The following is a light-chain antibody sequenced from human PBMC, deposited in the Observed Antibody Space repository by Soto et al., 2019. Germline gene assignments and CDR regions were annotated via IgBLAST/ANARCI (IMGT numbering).Light chain of an antibody. V-gene: IGLV2-14*01. CDR2: EVN. Sequence: QSALTQPASVSGSPGQSITISCTGTSSDVGAYNYVSWYQQHPGKAPKLMIYEVNTRPSGVSTRFSGSKSGNTASLTISGLQAEDEADYYCCSYARGSTPVVFGGGTKLTVL. CDR3: CSYARGSTPVV. CDR1: SSDVGAYNY. J-gene: IGLJ3*02.